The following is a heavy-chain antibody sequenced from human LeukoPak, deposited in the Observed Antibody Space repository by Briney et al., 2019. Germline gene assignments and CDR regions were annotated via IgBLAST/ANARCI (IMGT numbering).Heavy chain of an antibody. V-gene: IGHV3-74*01. CDR1: GFMFKTYW. Sequence: GGSLRLSCATSGFMFKTYWMHWVRQAPGKGLVWVSRINNDGHSINYADSVKGRFTTSRDNAKNTPFLHMNSLRAEDTGVYYCARETLEWGSVFDYWGQGTLVTVSS. CDR2: INNDGHSI. J-gene: IGHJ4*02. D-gene: IGHD3-16*01. CDR3: ARETLEWGSVFDY.